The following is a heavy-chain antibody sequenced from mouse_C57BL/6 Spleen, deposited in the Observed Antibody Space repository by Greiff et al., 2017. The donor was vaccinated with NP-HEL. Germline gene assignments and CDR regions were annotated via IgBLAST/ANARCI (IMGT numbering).Heavy chain of an antibody. Sequence: VQLQQSGAELVKPGASVKMSCKASGYTFTSYWITWVKQRPGQGLEWIGDIYPGSGSTNYNEKFKSKATLTVDTSSSTAYMQLSSLTSEDSAVYYCARREPLVADYFDYWGQGTTLTVSS. CDR1: GYTFTSYW. CDR2: IYPGSGST. J-gene: IGHJ2*01. CDR3: ARREPLVADYFDY. V-gene: IGHV1-55*01. D-gene: IGHD1-1*01.